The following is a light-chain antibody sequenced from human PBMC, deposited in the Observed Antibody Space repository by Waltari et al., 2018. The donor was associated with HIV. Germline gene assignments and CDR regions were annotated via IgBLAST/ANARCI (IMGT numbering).Light chain of an antibody. CDR2: DVS. J-gene: IGKJ2*01. CDR1: HDINND. V-gene: IGKV1-33*01. Sequence: DIQMAQSPASRSASVGDRVTITCQASHDINNDLNWYQKKPGKAPKLLIYDVSNLETGVPSRFSGSRSDIDFTLPISSLQAEDVGTYYCQPYTYLPYTFGQGTKLEIK. CDR3: QPYTYLPYT.